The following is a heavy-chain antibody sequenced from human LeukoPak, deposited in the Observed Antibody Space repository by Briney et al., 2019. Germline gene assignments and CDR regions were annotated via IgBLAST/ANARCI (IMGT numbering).Heavy chain of an antibody. CDR1: GGSISSGDYY. D-gene: IGHD3-10*01. CDR3: ARSKFYSDSGNYTP. Sequence: PSQTLSLTCAVSGGSISSGDYYWSWIRQHPGKGLEWIGDIYYSWSTTYNPSLKSRVTISVDTSKDQFSLKLSSVTAADTAVYYCARSKFYSDSGNYTPWGPGTLVTVSS. J-gene: IGHJ5*02. CDR2: IYYSWST. V-gene: IGHV4-31*11.